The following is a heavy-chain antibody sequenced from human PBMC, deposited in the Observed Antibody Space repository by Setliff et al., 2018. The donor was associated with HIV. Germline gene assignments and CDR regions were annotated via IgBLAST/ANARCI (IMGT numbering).Heavy chain of an antibody. CDR1: GGSISGYY. D-gene: IGHD3-10*01. V-gene: IGHV4-59*05. CDR2: IYYSGST. J-gene: IGHJ3*02. CDR3: ARHRNLDRRGEAFDI. Sequence: SETLSLTCTVSGGSISGYYWSWIRQPPGKGLEWIGSIYYSGSTYYNPSLKSRVTISVDTSKNQFSLKLSSVTAADTAVYYCARHRNLDRRGEAFDIWGQGTMVTVSS.